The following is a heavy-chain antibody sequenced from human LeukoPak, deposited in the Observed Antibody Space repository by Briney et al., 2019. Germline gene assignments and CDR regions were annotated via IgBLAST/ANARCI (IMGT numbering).Heavy chain of an antibody. J-gene: IGHJ4*02. CDR1: GFTFSNAW. Sequence: PGGSLRLSCTASGFTFSNAWMSWVRQAPGKGLEWVGHIKSKSDGGATDYAASVKGRFTISRDDSRNELYLQMNNLQTEDTALYYCTTDILHDSSGYYANFDYWGQGTLVRVSS. CDR3: TTDILHDSSGYYANFDY. V-gene: IGHV3-15*01. CDR2: IKSKSDGGAT. D-gene: IGHD3-22*01.